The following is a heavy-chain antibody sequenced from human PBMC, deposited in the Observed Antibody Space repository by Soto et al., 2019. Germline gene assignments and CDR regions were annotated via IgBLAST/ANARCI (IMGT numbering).Heavy chain of an antibody. CDR2: ISYDGSNQ. J-gene: IGHJ4*02. CDR3: AKDQASGQGSFDS. Sequence: QPGGSLRLSCAASGLTFNIYGMHWVHQAPDKGLEWVALISYDGSNQYYADSVKGRFTISRDNSKNTLFLQMNSLRADDTAVYYCAKDQASGQGSFDSWGQGTLVTVSS. CDR1: GLTFNIYG. V-gene: IGHV3-30*18.